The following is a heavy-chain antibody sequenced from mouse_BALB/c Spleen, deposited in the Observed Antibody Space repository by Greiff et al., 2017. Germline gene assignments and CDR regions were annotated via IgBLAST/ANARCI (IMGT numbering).Heavy chain of an antibody. Sequence: EVMLVESGGDLVKPGGSLKLSCAASGFTFSSYGMSWVRQTPDKRLEWVATISSGGSYTYYPDSVKGRFTISRDNAKNTLYLQMSSLKSEDTAMYYCARPEADYFDYWGQGTTLTVSS. CDR3: ARPEADYFDY. CDR1: GFTFSSYG. V-gene: IGHV5-6*02. CDR2: ISSGGSYT. J-gene: IGHJ2*01.